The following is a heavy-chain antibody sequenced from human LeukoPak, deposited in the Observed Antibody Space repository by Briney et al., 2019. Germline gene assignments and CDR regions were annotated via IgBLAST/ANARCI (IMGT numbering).Heavy chain of an antibody. J-gene: IGHJ4*02. CDR2: IYYSGST. D-gene: IGHD3-9*01. CDR1: GGSISSSSYY. CDR3: ARGARVVTYYDILTGHHREDDYFDY. Sequence: SETLSLTCTVSGGSISSSSYYWGWIRQPPGKGLEWIGSIYYSGSTYYNPSLKSRVTISVDTSKNQFSLKLSSVTAADTAVYYCARGARVVTYYDILTGHHREDDYFDYWGQGTLVTVSS. V-gene: IGHV4-39*07.